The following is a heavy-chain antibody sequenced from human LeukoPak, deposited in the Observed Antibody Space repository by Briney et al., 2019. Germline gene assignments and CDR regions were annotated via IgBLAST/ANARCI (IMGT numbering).Heavy chain of an antibody. CDR1: GGSISSGGYS. CDR3: AREGSCSGGSCDNWFDP. D-gene: IGHD2-15*01. V-gene: IGHV4-30-2*01. J-gene: IGHJ5*02. Sequence: PSQTLSLTCAVSGGSISSGGYSWSWIRQPPGKGLELIGYIYHSGSTYYNPSLKSRVTISVDRSKNQFSLNQSSVTAADTAVYYCAREGSCSGGSCDNWFDPWGQGTLVTVSS. CDR2: IYHSGST.